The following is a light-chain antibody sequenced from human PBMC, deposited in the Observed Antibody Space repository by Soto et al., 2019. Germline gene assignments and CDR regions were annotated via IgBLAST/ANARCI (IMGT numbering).Light chain of an antibody. CDR3: QQYNSYPIT. J-gene: IGKJ5*01. Sequence: DIQMTQSPSTLSASVGDRVTITCRASQSISSWLAWYQQKPGKAPKLLIYDASNLESGVPSRFSGSGSGTEFTLTISSRQPDDFATYYCQQYNSYPITFGQGTRLEIK. CDR2: DAS. V-gene: IGKV1-5*01. CDR1: QSISSW.